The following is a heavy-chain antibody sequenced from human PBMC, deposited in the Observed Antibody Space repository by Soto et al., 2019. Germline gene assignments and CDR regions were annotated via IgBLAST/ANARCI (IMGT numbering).Heavy chain of an antibody. CDR2: IFHGGNT. V-gene: IGHV4-38-2*01. Sequence: TSETLSLTCAVSVFFISSGNYLGWIRKPPGKGLEWIGSIFHGGNTYYNPSLKSRVTISVDMSKNQFSLKLNSVTAADTAVYYCARARWYDAFDVWGQGTVVTVSS. J-gene: IGHJ3*01. CDR3: ARARWYDAFDV. D-gene: IGHD2-15*01. CDR1: VFFISSGNY.